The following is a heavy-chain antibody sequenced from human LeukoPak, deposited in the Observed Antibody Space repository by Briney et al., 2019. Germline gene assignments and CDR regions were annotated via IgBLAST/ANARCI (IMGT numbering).Heavy chain of an antibody. D-gene: IGHD5-12*01. Sequence: GGSLRLSCAASGFTFNIYAMIWVRHAPGKGLEGVSGISGGGASKFYADSVKGRFTMSRDNSKSSLYLKMNSLRTEDTALYYCAKDLAWLYDAFDIWGQGTMVTVSS. J-gene: IGHJ3*02. V-gene: IGHV3-43*02. CDR1: GFTFNIYA. CDR3: AKDLAWLYDAFDI. CDR2: ISGGGASK.